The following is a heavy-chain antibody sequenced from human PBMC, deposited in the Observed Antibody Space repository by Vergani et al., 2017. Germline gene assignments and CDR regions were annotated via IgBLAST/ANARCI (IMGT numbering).Heavy chain of an antibody. CDR3: ARVLRARGDYYFDY. J-gene: IGHJ4*02. Sequence: QVQLQQWGAGLVKPSETLSLTCTVSGSSISSYYWSWIRQPPGKGLERIGYIYYSGSTNYNPSLKSRVTISVDTSKNQFSLKLSSVTAADTAVYYCARVLRARGDYYFDYWGQGTLVTVSS. D-gene: IGHD2-21*02. V-gene: IGHV4-59*01. CDR2: IYYSGST. CDR1: GSSISSYY.